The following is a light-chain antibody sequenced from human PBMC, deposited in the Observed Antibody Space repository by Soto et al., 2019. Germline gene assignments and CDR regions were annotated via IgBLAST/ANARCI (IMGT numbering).Light chain of an antibody. CDR3: QQYGRSPLT. CDR2: GAS. CDR1: QSVSSSS. V-gene: IGKV3-20*01. J-gene: IGKJ4*01. Sequence: EIVCTQSPGTLSFSPGERATLSCRASQSVSSSSLAWFQQKPGQAPRLLIYGASSRATGIPDRFSGSGSGTDFTLTISRLEPEDFAVYHCQQYGRSPLTLGGGTKVDIK.